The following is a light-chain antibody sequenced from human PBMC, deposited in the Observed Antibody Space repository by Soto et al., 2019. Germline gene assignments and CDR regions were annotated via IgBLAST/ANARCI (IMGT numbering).Light chain of an antibody. Sequence: DIKMTQSPSSLSASVGDRVILTCRTSQRIGTHLNWYHEKPGKAPKLLIYAASSLQSGVPSRFSGSGSGTDFTLTISSLQPEDFATYYCQQSYSNPWTFGQGTKVEIK. CDR2: AAS. CDR3: QQSYSNPWT. V-gene: IGKV1-39*01. J-gene: IGKJ1*01. CDR1: QRIGTH.